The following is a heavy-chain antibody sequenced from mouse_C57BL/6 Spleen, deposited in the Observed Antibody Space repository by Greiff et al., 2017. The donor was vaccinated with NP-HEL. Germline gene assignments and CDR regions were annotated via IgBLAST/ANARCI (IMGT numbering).Heavy chain of an antibody. J-gene: IGHJ2*01. CDR2: INPSSGYT. Sequence: QVQLQQSGAELAKPGASVKLSCKASGYTFTSYWMHWVKQRPGQGLEWIGYINPSSGYTKYNQKFKDKATLTADKSSSTAYMQLSSLTYEDSAVYYCARGRYDYDKIFDYWGQGTTLTVSS. V-gene: IGHV1-7*01. D-gene: IGHD2-4*01. CDR3: ARGRYDYDKIFDY. CDR1: GYTFTSYW.